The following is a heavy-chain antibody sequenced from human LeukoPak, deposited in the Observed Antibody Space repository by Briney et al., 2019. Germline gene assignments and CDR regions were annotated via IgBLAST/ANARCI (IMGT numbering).Heavy chain of an antibody. CDR1: GFTFSSYA. CDR2: ISYDGSNK. D-gene: IGHD3-3*01. V-gene: IGHV3-30-3*01. J-gene: IGHJ3*02. Sequence: GGSLRLSCAASGFTFSSYAMHWVRQAPGKGLEWVAVISYDGSNKYYADSVKGRFTISRDNSKNTLYLQMNSLRAEDTAVYYCARDSYDFWSGYYYWAFDIWGQGTMVTVSS. CDR3: ARDSYDFWSGYYYWAFDI.